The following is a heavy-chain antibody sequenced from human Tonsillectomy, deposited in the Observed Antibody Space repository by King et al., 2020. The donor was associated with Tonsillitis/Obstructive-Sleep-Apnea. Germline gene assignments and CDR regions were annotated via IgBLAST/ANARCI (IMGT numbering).Heavy chain of an antibody. D-gene: IGHD1-7*01. Sequence: HVQLVESGGGVVQPGRSLRLSCAASGFTFSSYAMHWVRQAPGKGLEWVAVISYDESNKYYADSVKGRFTISRDNSKNTLYLQMNSLRAEDTAIYYCASGWNSVVWYFDYWGQGALVTVSS. CDR1: GFTFSSYA. CDR3: ASGWNSVVWYFDY. J-gene: IGHJ4*02. CDR2: ISYDESNK. V-gene: IGHV3-30*04.